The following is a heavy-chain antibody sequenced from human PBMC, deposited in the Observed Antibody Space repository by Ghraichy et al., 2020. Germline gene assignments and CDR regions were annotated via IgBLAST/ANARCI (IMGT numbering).Heavy chain of an antibody. CDR2: ITGSGGST. J-gene: IGHJ4*02. CDR1: GFTFSSHS. D-gene: IGHD5-24*01. Sequence: GGSLRLSCEASGFTFSSHSMSWVRQAPGKGLEWVSAITGSGGSTFYADSVKGRFTISRDNSKNTLYLQMNSLRVEDTALYYCAKTSPEATVVREIDSWGQGTLVTVSS. V-gene: IGHV3-23*01. CDR3: AKTSPEATVVREIDS.